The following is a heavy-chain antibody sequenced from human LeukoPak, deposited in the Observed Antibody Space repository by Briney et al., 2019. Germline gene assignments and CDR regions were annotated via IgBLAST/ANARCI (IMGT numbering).Heavy chain of an antibody. CDR2: IKSKTDGGTT. V-gene: IGHV3-15*01. CDR3: TTEAPGDCSSTSCLGGDWFDP. CDR1: GFTFSNAW. Sequence: GGSLRLSCAASGFTFSNAWMSWVRQAPGKGLEWVGRIKSKTDGGTTDYAAPVKGRFTISRDDSKNTLYLQMNSLKTEDTAVYYCTTEAPGDCSSTSCLGGDWFDPWGQGTLVTVSS. J-gene: IGHJ5*02. D-gene: IGHD2-2*01.